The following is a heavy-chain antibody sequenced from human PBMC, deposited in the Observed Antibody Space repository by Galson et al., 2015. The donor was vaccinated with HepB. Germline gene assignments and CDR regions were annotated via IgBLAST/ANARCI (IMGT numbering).Heavy chain of an antibody. V-gene: IGHV3-11*06. CDR3: ARGVLASGDGYNSFDY. CDR1: GFTFSDYY. CDR2: IRAISSST. J-gene: IGHJ4*02. Sequence: TLRLSCAASGFTFSDYYMSWIRQAPGKGLEWLSYIRAISSSTNYADSVKGPFTISRDDAKNSLYLQMNSVRAEDTAVYYCARGVLASGDGYNSFDYGGQGTLVTASS. D-gene: IGHD5-24*01.